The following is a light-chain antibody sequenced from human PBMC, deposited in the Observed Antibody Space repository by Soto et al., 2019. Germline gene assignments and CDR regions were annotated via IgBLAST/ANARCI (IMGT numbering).Light chain of an antibody. CDR3: SSYTSSSTLYV. CDR1: SSDVGGYNY. Sequence: QSALTQPASVCGSPGQSITISCTGTSSDVGGYNYVSWYQQHPGKAPKLMIYDVSKRPSGVSNRFSGSKSGNTASLTISGLQAEDEADYYCSSYTSSSTLYVFGTGTKVTVL. J-gene: IGLJ1*01. V-gene: IGLV2-14*01. CDR2: DVS.